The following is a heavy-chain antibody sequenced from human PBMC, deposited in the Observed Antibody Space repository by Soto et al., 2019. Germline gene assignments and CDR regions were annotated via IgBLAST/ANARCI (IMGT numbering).Heavy chain of an antibody. Sequence: PSETLSLTCAVSGGSISSSNWWSWVRQPPGKGLEWIGEIYHSGSTNYNPSLKSRVTISVDKSKNQFSLKLSSVTAADTAVYYCARVRYDIFTGYPPIDYWGQGTLVTVSS. CDR1: GGSISSSNW. CDR3: ARVRYDIFTGYPPIDY. CDR2: IYHSGST. D-gene: IGHD3-9*01. J-gene: IGHJ4*02. V-gene: IGHV4-4*02.